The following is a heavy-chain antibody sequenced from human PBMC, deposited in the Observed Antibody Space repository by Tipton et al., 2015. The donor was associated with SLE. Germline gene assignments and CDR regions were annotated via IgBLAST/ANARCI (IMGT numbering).Heavy chain of an antibody. V-gene: IGHV4-34*01. CDR1: GGSFSGYY. CDR2: INHSGST. CDR3: ARERSPGIV. D-gene: IGHD5-24*01. Sequence: TLSLTCAVYGGSFSGYYWSWIRQPPGKGLGWIGEINHSGSTNYNPSLKSRVTISVDTSKNQFSLKLSSATAADTAVYYCARERSPGIVWGQGTMVTVSS. J-gene: IGHJ3*01.